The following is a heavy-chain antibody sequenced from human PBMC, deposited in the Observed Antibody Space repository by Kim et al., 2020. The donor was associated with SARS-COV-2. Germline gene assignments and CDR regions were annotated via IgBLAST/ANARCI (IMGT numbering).Heavy chain of an antibody. CDR3: ATVHDYVWGSPPQPYYFDY. V-gene: IGHV1-24*01. CDR2: FDPEDGET. J-gene: IGHJ4*02. Sequence: ASVKVSCKVSGYTLTELSMHWVRQAPGKGLEWMGGFDPEDGETIYAQKFQGRVTMTEDTSTDTAYMELSSLRSEDTAVYYCATVHDYVWGSPPQPYYFDYRGQGTLVTVSS. CDR1: GYTLTELS. D-gene: IGHD3-16*01.